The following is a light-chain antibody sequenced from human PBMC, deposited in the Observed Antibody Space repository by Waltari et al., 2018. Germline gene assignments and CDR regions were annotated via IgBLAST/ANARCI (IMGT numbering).Light chain of an antibody. CDR1: SGHSSNV. V-gene: IGLV4-69*01. Sequence: QLVLTQSPSVSASLGASVKLPCTLSSGHSSNVIAWHQQQTGKGPRYLMKVNSDGSHSKGDEIPERFSGSSSGPERYLTISSLQSDDEADDYCQTGGHGTWVVGGGTKLTVL. CDR2: VNSDGSH. CDR3: QTGGHGTWV. J-gene: IGLJ3*02.